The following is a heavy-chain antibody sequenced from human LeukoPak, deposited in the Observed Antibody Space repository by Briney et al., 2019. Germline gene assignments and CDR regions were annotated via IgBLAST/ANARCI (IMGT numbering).Heavy chain of an antibody. J-gene: IGHJ5*02. Sequence: ASVKVSCKASGYTFTGYYMHWVRQAPGQGLEWMGRINPNSGGTNYAQKFQGRVTMTRDTSISTAYMELSRLRSDDTAVYYCARVKRGKWQLVFDPWAREPWSPSPQ. CDR2: INPNSGGT. D-gene: IGHD6-6*01. CDR3: ARVKRGKWQLVFDP. CDR1: GYTFTGYY. V-gene: IGHV1-2*06.